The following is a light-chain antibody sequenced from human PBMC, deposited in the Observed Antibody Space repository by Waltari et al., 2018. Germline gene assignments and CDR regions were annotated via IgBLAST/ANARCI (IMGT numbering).Light chain of an antibody. CDR2: GAA. V-gene: IGKV3-15*01. J-gene: IGKJ1*01. CDR3: QQYNNWPRT. CDR1: QSVGSN. Sequence: EIVMTQSPATLSVSPGERATLSCRASQSVGSNLAWYLQKPGQAPGLLSYGAATRDPGIPPRFSGSGYGSEFTLTINSLQSEDFGVYYCQQYNNWPRTFGQGTKVEVK.